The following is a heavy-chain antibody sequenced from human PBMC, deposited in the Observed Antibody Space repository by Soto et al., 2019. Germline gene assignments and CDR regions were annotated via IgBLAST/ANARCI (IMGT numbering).Heavy chain of an antibody. CDR2: ISYDGSNK. V-gene: IGHV3-30-3*01. D-gene: IGHD2-15*01. J-gene: IGHJ6*02. CDR3: ARDSAIVCSGGSCHPGAKVDYYYYGMDV. CDR1: GFTFSSYA. Sequence: PGGSLRLSCAASGFTFSSYAMHWVRQAPGKGLEWVAVISYDGSNKYYADSVKGRFTISRDNSKNKLYLQMNSLRAEDTAVYYCARDSAIVCSGGSCHPGAKVDYYYYGMDVWGQGTTVTVSS.